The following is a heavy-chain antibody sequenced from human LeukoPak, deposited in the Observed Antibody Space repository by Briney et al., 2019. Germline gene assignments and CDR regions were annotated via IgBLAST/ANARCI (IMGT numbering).Heavy chain of an antibody. CDR1: GFTFSSYW. CDR2: ISTDGSST. CDR3: ARATGVYSTSSGTFDY. Sequence: PGGSLRLSCAASGFTFSSYWMHWVRQAPGKGLAWVSRISTDGSSTNYADSVKGRFTISRDNAKNTLYLQMNSLGAEDTALYYCARATGVYSTSSGTFDYWGQGTLVTVSS. V-gene: IGHV3-74*01. J-gene: IGHJ4*02. D-gene: IGHD6-6*01.